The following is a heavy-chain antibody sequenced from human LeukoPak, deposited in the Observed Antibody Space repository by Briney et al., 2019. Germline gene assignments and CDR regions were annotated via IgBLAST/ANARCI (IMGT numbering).Heavy chain of an antibody. Sequence: GGSLRPSGAASGFTVSSNNMSGVRQAPGKGLEWVSVIYSGGSTYYADPVKGRFTISRDNSKNTLYLQMNSLRAEDTAVYYCARDHSSSSRVYHMDVWGKGTTVTVSS. CDR1: GFTVSSNN. CDR2: IYSGGST. D-gene: IGHD6-6*01. J-gene: IGHJ6*03. V-gene: IGHV3-53*01. CDR3: ARDHSSSSRVYHMDV.